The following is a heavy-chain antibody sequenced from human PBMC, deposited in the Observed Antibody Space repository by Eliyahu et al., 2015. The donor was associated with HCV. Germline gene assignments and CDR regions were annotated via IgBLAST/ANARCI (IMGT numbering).Heavy chain of an antibody. Sequence: QVQLQESGPGLVKPSQTLSLTCTVSGGSISSGSYYWSWIRQPAGKGLEWIGRIYTSGGTNYNPSLKSRVTISVDTSKNQFSLKLSSVTAADTAVYYCARVPYYYDSSGYSKAFDIWGQGTMVTVSS. V-gene: IGHV4-61*02. CDR3: ARVPYYYDSSGYSKAFDI. CDR2: IYTSGGT. J-gene: IGHJ3*02. CDR1: GGSISSGSYY. D-gene: IGHD3-22*01.